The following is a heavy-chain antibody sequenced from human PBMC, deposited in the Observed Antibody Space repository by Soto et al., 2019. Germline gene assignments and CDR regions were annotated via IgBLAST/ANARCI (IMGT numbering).Heavy chain of an antibody. D-gene: IGHD3-9*01. CDR3: ARGEGGLRYFDWLPYGDAFDI. CDR2: IYHSGST. Sequence: PSETLSLTCAVSGGSISSSNWWSWVRQPPGKGLEWIGEIYHSGSTNYNPSLKSRVTISVDKSKNQFSLKLSSVTAADTAVYYCARGEGGLRYFDWLPYGDAFDIWGQGTMVTVSS. V-gene: IGHV4-4*02. J-gene: IGHJ3*02. CDR1: GGSISSSNW.